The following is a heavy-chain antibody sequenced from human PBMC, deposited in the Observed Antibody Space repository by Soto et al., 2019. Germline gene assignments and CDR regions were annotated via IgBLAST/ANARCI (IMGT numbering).Heavy chain of an antibody. CDR3: TRVDDYIWGTERLRFDY. CDR1: GFTFGDYA. D-gene: IGHD3-16*01. Sequence: GGSLRLSCTASGFTFGDYAMSWFRQAPGKGLEWVGFIRSKAYGGTTEYAASVKGRFTISRDDSKSIAYLQMNSLKTEDTAVYYCTRVDDYIWGTERLRFDYWGQGTLVTVSS. J-gene: IGHJ4*02. CDR2: IRSKAYGGTT. V-gene: IGHV3-49*03.